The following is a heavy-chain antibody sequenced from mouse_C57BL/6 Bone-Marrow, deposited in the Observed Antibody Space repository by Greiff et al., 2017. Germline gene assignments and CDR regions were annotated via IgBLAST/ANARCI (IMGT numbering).Heavy chain of an antibody. CDR2: IDPSDSYT. D-gene: IGHD6-1*01. CDR3: ARSSLYYYAMDY. V-gene: IGHV1-50*01. J-gene: IGHJ4*01. CDR1: GYTFTSYW. Sequence: QVQLQQPGAELVKPGASVKLSCKASGYTFTSYWMQWVKQRPGQGLEWIGEIDPSDSYTNYNQKFKGKATLTVDTSSSTAYMQLSSRTSEDSAVYYCARSSLYYYAMDYWGQGTSVTVSS.